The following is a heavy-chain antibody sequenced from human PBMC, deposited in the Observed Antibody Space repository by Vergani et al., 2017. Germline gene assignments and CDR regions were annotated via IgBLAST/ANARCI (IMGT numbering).Heavy chain of an antibody. CDR3: ATNRLGGYWYFDL. D-gene: IGHD1-14*01. V-gene: IGHV4-39*01. CDR1: GGSISSSSYY. CDR2: IYYSGST. J-gene: IGHJ2*01. Sequence: QLQLQESGPGLVKPSEPLSLTCTVSGGSISSSSYYWGWIRQPPGKGLEWIGSIYYSGSTYYNPSLKSRVTISVDTSKNQFSLKLSSVTAADTAVYYCATNRLGGYWYFDLWGRGTLVTVSS.